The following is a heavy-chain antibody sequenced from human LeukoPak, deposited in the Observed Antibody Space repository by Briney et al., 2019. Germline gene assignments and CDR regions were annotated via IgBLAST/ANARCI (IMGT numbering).Heavy chain of an antibody. CDR1: GFTFSSYG. J-gene: IGHJ4*02. V-gene: IGHV3-33*01. Sequence: PWGSLRLSCAASGFTFSSYGMHWVGQAPGKGLEWVAVIWYDGSNKYYADSVKGRFTISRDNSKNTLYLQMNSLRAEDTAVYYCARDVGRQWLVFYFDYWGQGTLVTVSS. CDR3: ARDVGRQWLVFYFDY. D-gene: IGHD6-19*01. CDR2: IWYDGSNK.